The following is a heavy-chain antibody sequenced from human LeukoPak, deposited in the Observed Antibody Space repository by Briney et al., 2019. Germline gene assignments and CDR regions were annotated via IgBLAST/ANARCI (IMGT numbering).Heavy chain of an antibody. CDR3: ATSYGDYVPFDY. J-gene: IGHJ4*02. Sequence: ASVKVSCKASGYTFTSYYMHWVRQASGQGLEWMGIINPSGGSTSYAQKFQGRVTMTRDTSTSTVYMELSSLRSEDTAVYYCATSYGDYVPFDYWGQGTLVTVSS. D-gene: IGHD4-17*01. CDR2: INPSGGST. V-gene: IGHV1-46*01. CDR1: GYTFTSYY.